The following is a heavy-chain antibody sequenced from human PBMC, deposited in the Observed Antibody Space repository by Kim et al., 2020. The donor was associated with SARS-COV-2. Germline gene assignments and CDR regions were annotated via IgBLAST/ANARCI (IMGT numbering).Heavy chain of an antibody. V-gene: IGHV3-9*01. CDR3: AKDIIRYCSSTSCYWPFDY. J-gene: IGHJ4*02. Sequence: GRFTISRDNAKNSLYLQMNSLRAEDTALYYCAKDIIRYCSSTSCYWPFDYWGQGTLVTVSS. D-gene: IGHD2-2*01.